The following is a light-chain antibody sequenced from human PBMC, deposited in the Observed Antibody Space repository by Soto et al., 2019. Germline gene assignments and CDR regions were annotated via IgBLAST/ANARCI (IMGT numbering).Light chain of an antibody. Sequence: DIQLTQSPSFLSASDGDRVTITCRASQDISRYLAWYQQKAGKAPKLLIYAASTLQKGVPSRFSGSGSGTEFTLTISSLQPDDFATYYCQQLNTYPLFTFGPGTEVDI. CDR2: AAS. J-gene: IGKJ3*01. CDR3: QQLNTYPLFT. CDR1: QDISRY. V-gene: IGKV1-9*01.